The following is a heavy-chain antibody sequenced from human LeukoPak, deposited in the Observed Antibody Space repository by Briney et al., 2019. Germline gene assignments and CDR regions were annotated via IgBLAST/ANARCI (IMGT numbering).Heavy chain of an antibody. CDR1: GFTFSSSA. Sequence: GGSLRLSCAASGFTFSSSAMHWVRQAPGKGLEWVAVIWYDGSNKYYADSVKGRFTISRDNSKNTLYLQMNSLRAEDTAVYYCARWPVTEQEGDYGAFDIWGQGTMVTVSS. CDR3: ARWPVTEQEGDYGAFDI. J-gene: IGHJ3*02. CDR2: IWYDGSNK. D-gene: IGHD4-17*01. V-gene: IGHV3-33*01.